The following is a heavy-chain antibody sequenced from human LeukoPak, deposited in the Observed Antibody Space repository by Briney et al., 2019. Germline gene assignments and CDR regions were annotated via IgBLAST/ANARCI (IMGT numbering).Heavy chain of an antibody. V-gene: IGHV3-48*03. CDR2: ISNSGRTI. CDR3: ARSYGSGSVDHFDD. D-gene: IGHD3-10*01. Sequence: PGGPLRLSCAASGFTFSSYEMNWVRQAPGKGLEWVSYISNSGRTIYYADSVKGRFTISRDNAKNSLYLQMNSLRAEDTAVYYCARSYGSGSVDHFDDWGRGRVVSLSS. J-gene: IGHJ4*02. CDR1: GFTFSSYE.